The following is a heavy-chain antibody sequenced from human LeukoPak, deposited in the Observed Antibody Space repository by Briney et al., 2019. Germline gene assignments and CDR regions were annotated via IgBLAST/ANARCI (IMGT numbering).Heavy chain of an antibody. Sequence: ASVKVSCKASGHTFTDYFIHWMRQAPGQGLEWMGWMNPNSGGTKYAEKFQGRVTMSRDTSISTAYMELSRLRSDDTAVYYCTKVGFNAWGQGTLVTVSS. CDR2: MNPNSGGT. J-gene: IGHJ5*02. CDR1: GHTFTDYF. V-gene: IGHV1-2*02. CDR3: TKVGFNA.